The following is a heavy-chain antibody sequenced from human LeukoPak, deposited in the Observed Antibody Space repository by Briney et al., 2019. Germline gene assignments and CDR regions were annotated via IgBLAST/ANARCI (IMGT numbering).Heavy chain of an antibody. V-gene: IGHV4-31*03. Sequence: SETLSLTCTFTLGFHSRGGYYEIGIRQHPGKGLEWIGYIYYSGSTYYNPSLKSRVTISVDASKTAFSLTLSCVTAAGTGRYFSARRGFGLVRYRFVTWGQRTLVTVSS. CDR1: LGFHSRGGYY. CDR2: IYYSGST. D-gene: IGHD3-16*01. CDR3: ARRGFGLVRYRFVT. J-gene: IGHJ4*02.